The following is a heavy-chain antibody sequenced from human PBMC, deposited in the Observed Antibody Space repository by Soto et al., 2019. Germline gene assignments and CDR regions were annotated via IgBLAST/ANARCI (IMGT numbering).Heavy chain of an antibody. CDR2: IYHSGST. Sequence: SETLSLTCVVSGGSISSGGYSWSWIRQPPGKGLEWIGYIYHSGSTYYNPSLKSRVTISVDRSKNQFSLKLSSVTAADTAVYYCATDRHDSSGYYYHYYFDYWGQGTLVTVSS. CDR3: ATDRHDSSGYYYHYYFDY. D-gene: IGHD3-22*01. V-gene: IGHV4-30-2*01. CDR1: GGSISSGGYS. J-gene: IGHJ4*02.